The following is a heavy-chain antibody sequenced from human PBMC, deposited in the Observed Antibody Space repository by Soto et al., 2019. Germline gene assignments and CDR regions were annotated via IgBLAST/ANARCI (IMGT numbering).Heavy chain of an antibody. D-gene: IGHD1-26*01. Sequence: PSETLSLTCTVSGGSVSSGTYYWSWIRQPPGKGLEWIGYIYYSGSTNYNPSLKSRVTISVDTSKNQFSLKLSSVTAADTAVYYCAREEEAAPRAYYFDYWGQEPGSPSPQ. V-gene: IGHV4-61*01. CDR2: IYYSGST. CDR1: GGSVSSGTYY. CDR3: AREEEAAPRAYYFDY. J-gene: IGHJ4*01.